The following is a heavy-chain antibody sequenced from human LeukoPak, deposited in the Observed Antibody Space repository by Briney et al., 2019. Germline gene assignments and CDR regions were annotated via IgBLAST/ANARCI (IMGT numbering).Heavy chain of an antibody. Sequence: GRSLRLSCAASGFTFSSYGMHWVRQAPGKGLEWVAFIRYDGSNKYYADSVKGRFTISRDNSKNTLYLQMNSLRAEDTAVYYCAKGGVYCSSTSCHPLGYYYYMDVWGKGTTVTVSS. CDR1: GFTFSSYG. J-gene: IGHJ6*03. D-gene: IGHD2-2*01. V-gene: IGHV3-30*02. CDR3: AKGGVYCSSTSCHPLGYYYYMDV. CDR2: IRYDGSNK.